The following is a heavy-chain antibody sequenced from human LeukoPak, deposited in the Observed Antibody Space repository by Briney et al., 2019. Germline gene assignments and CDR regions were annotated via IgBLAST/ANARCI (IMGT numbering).Heavy chain of an antibody. CDR3: ARGSGDY. CDR2: IKPDGSEK. J-gene: IGHJ4*02. V-gene: IGHV3-7*04. Sequence: GGSLRLSCAASGLTFSGYWMNWVSQAPGKGLEWVANIKPDGSEKYYVDSVKGRFTISRDNAKNSLYLQMTSLRAEDTAVYYCARGSGDYSGQGTLVTVSS. CDR1: GLTFSGYW.